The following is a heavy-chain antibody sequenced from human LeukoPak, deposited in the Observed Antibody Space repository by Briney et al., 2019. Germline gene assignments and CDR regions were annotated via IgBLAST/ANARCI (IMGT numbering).Heavy chain of an antibody. CDR2: IYYSGST. CDR1: GGSISSSSYY. J-gene: IGHJ4*02. D-gene: IGHD3-10*01. CDR3: ARFKGVYYGSGDY. Sequence: SETLSLTCTVSGGSISSSSYYWGWIRQPPGKGLEWIGSIYYSGSTYYNPSLKSRVTISVDTSKNQFSLKLSSVTAADTAVYYCARFKGVYYGSGDYWGQGTLVTVSS. V-gene: IGHV4-39*07.